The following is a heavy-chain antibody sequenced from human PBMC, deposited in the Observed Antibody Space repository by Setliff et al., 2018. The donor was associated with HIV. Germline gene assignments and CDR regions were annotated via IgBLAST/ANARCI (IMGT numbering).Heavy chain of an antibody. V-gene: IGHV1-2*02. CDR3: ARDWAASGYYPDTFDF. CDR1: GYTFSGYY. Sequence: ASVKVSCKASGYTFSGYYMHWVRQAPGQGLEWMGWINPNSGGTNYAQKFQGRVTMTRDTSISTVYMELNRLRSDDTAVYYCARDWAASGYYPDTFDFWGQGTMVTVSS. J-gene: IGHJ3*01. D-gene: IGHD3-22*01. CDR2: INPNSGGT.